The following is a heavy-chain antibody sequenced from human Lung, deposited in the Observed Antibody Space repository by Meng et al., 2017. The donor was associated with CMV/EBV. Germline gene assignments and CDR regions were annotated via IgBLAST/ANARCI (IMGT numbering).Heavy chain of an antibody. V-gene: IGHV3-30*02. Sequence: SCAASGFTFSSYGMHWVRQAPGKGLEGVAFIRYDGKNEYYADSVKGRFSISRDDSKNTLYLQMNSLRPEDTAVYYCAKETGPISGGYYYYGIDVWXQGNXVTVSS. J-gene: IGHJ6*02. CDR1: GFTFSSYG. D-gene: IGHD3-3*01. CDR2: IRYDGKNE. CDR3: AKETGPISGGYYYYGIDV.